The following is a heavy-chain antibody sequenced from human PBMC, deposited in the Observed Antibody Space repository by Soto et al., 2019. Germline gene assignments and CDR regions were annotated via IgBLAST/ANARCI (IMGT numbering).Heavy chain of an antibody. J-gene: IGHJ5*02. CDR3: AKAGFCSGGSCYNNWFDP. V-gene: IGHV3-23*01. CDR2: ISGSGGST. CDR1: GFTFSSYA. D-gene: IGHD2-15*01. Sequence: EVQLLESGGGWVQPGGSLRLSCAASGFTFSSYAMNWGRQAPGKGLEWVSAISGSGGSTYYADSVKGRFTISRDNSKNTVYLQMNSLRAEDTAVYYCAKAGFCSGGSCYNNWFDPWGQGSLVTVSS.